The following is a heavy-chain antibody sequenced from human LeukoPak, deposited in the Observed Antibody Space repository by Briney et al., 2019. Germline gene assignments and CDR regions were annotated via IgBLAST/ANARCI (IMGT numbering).Heavy chain of an antibody. CDR1: GFTFSNYA. CDR3: AKEGGMTGTSFDY. V-gene: IGHV3-30*02. D-gene: IGHD1-7*01. Sequence: GGSLRLSCAAFGFTFSNYAMHWVRQSPGKGLEWVAFIRYDGGYEYYADSVKGRFTISRDNSKNTLYLQINSLRDEDTAVYYCAKEGGMTGTSFDYWGQGILVTVSS. CDR2: IRYDGGYE. J-gene: IGHJ4*02.